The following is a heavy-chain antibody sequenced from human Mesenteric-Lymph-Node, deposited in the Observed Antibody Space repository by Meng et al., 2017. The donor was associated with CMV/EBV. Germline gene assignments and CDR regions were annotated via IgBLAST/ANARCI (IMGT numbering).Heavy chain of an antibody. Sequence: GGSLRLSCAASGFTFSDYYMSWIRQAPGKGLEWVSYISSSGSTIYYADSVKGRFTISRDNSKNSLYLQMNSLRTEDTALYYCAKDMRSSDWYGYYGMDVWGQGTTVTVSS. D-gene: IGHD6-19*01. V-gene: IGHV3-11*01. CDR2: ISSSGSTI. CDR1: GFTFSDYY. CDR3: AKDMRSSDWYGYYGMDV. J-gene: IGHJ6*02.